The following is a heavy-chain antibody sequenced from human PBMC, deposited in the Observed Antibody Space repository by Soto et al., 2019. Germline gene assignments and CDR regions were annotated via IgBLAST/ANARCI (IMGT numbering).Heavy chain of an antibody. CDR1: GASISSGDYY. CDR2: IYYSGTT. V-gene: IGHV4-30-4*01. J-gene: IGHJ5*02. CDR3: SRGRCSYINCYVDHTWFDP. D-gene: IGHD2-2*01. Sequence: QVQLQESGPGLVKPSQTLSLTCTVSGASISSGDYYWSWIRQPPGKGLEWIGYIYYSGTTHYNPSLKSRGSISLDTSKNQFSLKLSSVTAADTAVYYCSRGRCSYINCYVDHTWFDPWGQGTLVTV.